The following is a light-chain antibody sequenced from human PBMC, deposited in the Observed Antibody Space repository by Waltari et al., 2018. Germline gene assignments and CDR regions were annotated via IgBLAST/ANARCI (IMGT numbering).Light chain of an antibody. CDR3: QSYDSSLSGSWV. J-gene: IGLJ3*02. Sequence: QSVLTQPPSVSGAPGQRVTISCTGSRSNIGAGYDVHWYKQLPGTAPKLLIYGNSNRPSGVPYRFSGSKSGTSASLAITGLQAEDEADYYCQSYDSSLSGSWVFGGGTKLTVL. V-gene: IGLV1-40*01. CDR2: GNS. CDR1: RSNIGAGYD.